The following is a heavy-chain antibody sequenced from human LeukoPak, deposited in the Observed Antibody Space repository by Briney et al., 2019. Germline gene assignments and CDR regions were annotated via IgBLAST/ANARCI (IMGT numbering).Heavy chain of an antibody. CDR1: GGSISSSNKY. Sequence: SETLSLTCTVSGGSISSSNKYWGWIRQPPGKGLEWTGSIYYSGSTYYNPSLKSRVTISVDTSKNQFSLKLSSVTAADTAVYYCAKNTVLRFLEWLPNAFDIWGQGTMVTVSS. D-gene: IGHD3-3*01. CDR3: AKNTVLRFLEWLPNAFDI. CDR2: IYYSGST. V-gene: IGHV4-39*01. J-gene: IGHJ3*02.